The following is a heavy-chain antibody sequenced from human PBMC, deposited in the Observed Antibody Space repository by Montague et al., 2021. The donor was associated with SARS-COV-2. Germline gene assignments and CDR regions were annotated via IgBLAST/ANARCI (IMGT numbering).Heavy chain of an antibody. J-gene: IGHJ4*02. CDR3: ARQLPSYCSTDNCYPDYLDV. D-gene: IGHD2-2*01. Sequence: SETLSLTCTVAGGSISSPDYYWGWIRQSPGTGLEWIGSICYAGRTYYNPSLRSRVSISMDTSKNHFSLSLSSVTAADTAVYFSARQLPSYCSTDNCYPDYLDVWGQGALVTVSS. CDR1: GGSISSPDYY. CDR2: ICYAGRT. V-gene: IGHV4-39*01.